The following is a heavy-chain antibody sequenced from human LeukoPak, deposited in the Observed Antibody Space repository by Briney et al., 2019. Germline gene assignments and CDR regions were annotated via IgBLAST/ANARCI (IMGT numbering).Heavy chain of an antibody. CDR2: IYYSGST. J-gene: IGHJ5*02. CDR3: ARRRITIFGVVTRDRGWFDP. CDR1: GGSISSSNYY. Sequence: PSETLSLTCSVSGGSISSSNYYWGWIRQPPGTGPEWIVTIYYSGSTYHNPSLKSRVTISVDTSKNQFSLKLSSVTAADTAVYYCARRRITIFGVVTRDRGWFDPWGQGTLVTVSS. V-gene: IGHV4-39*01. D-gene: IGHD3-3*01.